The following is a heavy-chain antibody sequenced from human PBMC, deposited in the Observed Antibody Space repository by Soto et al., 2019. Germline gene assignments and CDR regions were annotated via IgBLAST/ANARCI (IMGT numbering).Heavy chain of an antibody. D-gene: IGHD3-10*01. Sequence: QVQLVQSGAEVKKPGASVKVSCKASGYTFTSYYMHWERQAPGQGLEWMGIINPSGGSTSYAQKCQGRVTMTRDTSTSTVYMELSSLRSEDTAVYYCARGTGSLVLWFGELSPDYWGQGTLVTVSS. V-gene: IGHV1-46*01. CDR1: GYTFTSYY. CDR3: ARGTGSLVLWFGELSPDY. J-gene: IGHJ4*02. CDR2: INPSGGST.